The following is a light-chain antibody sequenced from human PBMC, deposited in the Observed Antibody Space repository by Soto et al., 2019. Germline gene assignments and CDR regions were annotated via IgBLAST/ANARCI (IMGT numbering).Light chain of an antibody. V-gene: IGLV2-14*01. CDR2: DVS. CDR1: SSDVGGYNY. J-gene: IGLJ1*01. Sequence: SALTHPASVSGSPGQSITISCPGTSSDVGGYNYVSWYQQHPGKAPKLMIYDVSNRPSGVSNRFSGSKSGNTASLTISGLQAEDEADYYCSSYTSSSTLQGVFGTGSMSPS. CDR3: SSYTSSSTLQGV.